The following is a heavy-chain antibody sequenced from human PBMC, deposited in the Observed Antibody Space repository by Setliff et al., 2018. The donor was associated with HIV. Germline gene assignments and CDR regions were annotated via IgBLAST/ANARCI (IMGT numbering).Heavy chain of an antibody. CDR1: GFTFGIYS. J-gene: IGHJ4*02. V-gene: IGHV3-30*01. CDR2: FSADEDIE. D-gene: IGHD4-17*01. CDR3: VKDDHGSYDRLFYFDY. Sequence: PGGSLRLSCEASGFTFGIYSMHWVRQAPGRGLEWMAVFSADEDIEYYADSVRERFTIFRDNSKNALYLQMDSLRDEDTAVYFCVKDDHGSYDRLFYFDYWGQGTLVTVSS.